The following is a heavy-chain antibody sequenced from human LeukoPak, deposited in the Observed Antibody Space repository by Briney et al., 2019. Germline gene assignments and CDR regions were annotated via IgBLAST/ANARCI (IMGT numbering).Heavy chain of an antibody. Sequence: SVKVSCKASGGTFSSYAISWVRQAPGQGLEWMGGIIPIFGTANYAQKFQGRVTITADESTSTAYMELSSLRSEDTAVYYCARDRERAPIDAFDIWGQGTMATVSS. CDR3: ARDRERAPIDAFDI. D-gene: IGHD1-26*01. CDR2: IIPIFGTA. CDR1: GGTFSSYA. V-gene: IGHV1-69*13. J-gene: IGHJ3*02.